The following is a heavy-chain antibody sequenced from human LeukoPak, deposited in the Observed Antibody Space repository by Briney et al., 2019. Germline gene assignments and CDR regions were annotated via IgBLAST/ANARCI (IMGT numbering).Heavy chain of an antibody. V-gene: IGHV5-51*01. CDR2: IYPGDSDT. CDR3: ASQGDSSGYYYLPFDY. Sequence: PGESLKISCKGSGYSFTSYWIGWVRQMPGKGLEWMGIIYPGDSDTRYSPSFQGQVTTSADKSISTAYLQWSSLKASDTAMYYCASQGDSSGYYYLPFDYWGQGTLVTVSS. CDR1: GYSFTSYW. D-gene: IGHD3-22*01. J-gene: IGHJ4*02.